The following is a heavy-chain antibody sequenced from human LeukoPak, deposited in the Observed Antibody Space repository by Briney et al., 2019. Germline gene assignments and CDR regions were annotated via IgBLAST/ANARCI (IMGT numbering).Heavy chain of an antibody. D-gene: IGHD2-15*01. J-gene: IGHJ4*02. CDR2: ISTRAAII. CDR3: ASWGYCSGGSCYV. CDR1: GFTFSDHY. V-gene: IGHV3-11*04. Sequence: GGSLRLSCAASGFTFSDHYMSWIRQTPEKGLEWVAYISTRAAIIYYVDSVKGRFTVSADNAKNSLYLQMNSLRAEDTAVYYCASWGYCSGGSCYVWGQGTLVTVSS.